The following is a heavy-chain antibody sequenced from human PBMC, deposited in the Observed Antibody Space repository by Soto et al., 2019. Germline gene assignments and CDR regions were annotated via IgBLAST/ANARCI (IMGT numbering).Heavy chain of an antibody. Sequence: SETLSLTCPVSGCSISNHYWSWIRQPPGKGLEWIGYIYYSGSTNYNPSLKSRVTISVDTSKNQFSLKLSSATAADTAVYYCARDSRGTKNWFDPWVQGTLVTVSS. CDR1: GCSISNHY. CDR3: ARDSRGTKNWFDP. CDR2: IYYSGST. V-gene: IGHV4-59*11. J-gene: IGHJ5*02. D-gene: IGHD2-2*01.